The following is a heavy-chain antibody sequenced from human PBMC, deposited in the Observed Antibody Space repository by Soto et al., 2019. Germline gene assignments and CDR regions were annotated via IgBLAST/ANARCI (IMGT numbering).Heavy chain of an antibody. CDR2: ISWDGHST. CDR1: GFTFDYYS. CDR3: AKSQTRIAGDANLDY. V-gene: IGHV3-43*01. J-gene: IGHJ4*02. Sequence: GGSLRLSCAASGFTFDYYSLHWVRQSPGKGLEWVSLISWDGHSTYYADSVKGRFIISRDNSKNSLYLQMNSLRSEDAAIYYCAKSQTRIAGDANLDYSGQGTLVPVSS. D-gene: IGHD6-13*01.